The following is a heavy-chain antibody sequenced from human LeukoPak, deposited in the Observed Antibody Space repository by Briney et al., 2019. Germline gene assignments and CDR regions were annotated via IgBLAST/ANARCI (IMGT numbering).Heavy chain of an antibody. J-gene: IGHJ3*02. D-gene: IGHD3/OR15-3a*01. Sequence: SETLSLTCTVSGGSISSGYYYWSWIRQHPGKGLEWIGYIYYSGNTYYNPSLKSRVIISVDTSKNQFSLKLSSVTAADTAVYYCARGGLDNRRAFDIWGQGTMVTVSS. CDR1: GGSISSGYYY. V-gene: IGHV4-31*03. CDR2: IYYSGNT. CDR3: ARGGLDNRRAFDI.